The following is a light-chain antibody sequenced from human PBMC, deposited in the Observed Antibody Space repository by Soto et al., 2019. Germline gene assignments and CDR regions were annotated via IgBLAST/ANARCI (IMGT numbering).Light chain of an antibody. CDR2: KAS. CDR1: QCISSW. J-gene: IGKJ2*01. CDR3: QPYNSLYH. V-gene: IGKV1-5*03. Sequence: EIQMCHSPSTLPASVVVRVTITCRARQCISSWLAWYQQKPGKAPKLLIYKASSLESGVPSRFSCSGSGTGFTLTIGSLQPDDFATYYCQPYNSLYHLGQRTMLQIK.